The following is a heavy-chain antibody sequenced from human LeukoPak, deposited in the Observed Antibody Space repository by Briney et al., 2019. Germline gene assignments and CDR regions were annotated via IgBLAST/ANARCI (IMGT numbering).Heavy chain of an antibody. CDR2: ITGRSDKT. Sequence: GGSLRLSCAASGFNFNKYDMTWARQAPGKGLEWDSTITGRSDKTYYTDSVKGRFVTSRDNSKDTLYLQMNSLRAEDTALYYCAKGGWLDDLGQGALVTVSS. CDR3: AKGGWLDD. V-gene: IGHV3-23*01. J-gene: IGHJ4*02. D-gene: IGHD6-19*01. CDR1: GFNFNKYD.